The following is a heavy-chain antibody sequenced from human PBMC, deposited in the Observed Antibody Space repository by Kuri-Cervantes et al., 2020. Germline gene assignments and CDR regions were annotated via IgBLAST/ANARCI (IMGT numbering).Heavy chain of an antibody. CDR1: GYTFTSYG. CDR3: ARESGVRGVITYYYYYGMDV. CDR2: ISAYNGNT. J-gene: IGHJ6*02. Sequence: ASVKVSCKASGYTFTSYGISWVRQAPGQGLEWMGWISAYNGNTNYAQKLQGRVTMTTDKSTSTAYMELSSLRSEDTAVYYCARESGVRGVITYYYYYGMDVWGQGTTVTVSS. D-gene: IGHD3-10*01. V-gene: IGHV1-18*01.